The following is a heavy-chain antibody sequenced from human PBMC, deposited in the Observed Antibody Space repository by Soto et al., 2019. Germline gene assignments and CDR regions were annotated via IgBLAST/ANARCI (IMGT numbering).Heavy chain of an antibody. CDR1: GYSFAGYW. CDR2: IDPSDSQT. V-gene: IGHV5-10-1*01. J-gene: IGHJ4*02. Sequence: GESLKISCKGSGYSFAGYWITWVRQKPGKGLEWMGRIDPSDSQTYYSPSFRGHVTISVTKSITTVFLQWSSLRASDTAMYYCARQIYDSDTGPNFQYYFNSWGQGTPVTVAS. CDR3: ARQIYDSDTGPNFQYYFNS. D-gene: IGHD3-22*01.